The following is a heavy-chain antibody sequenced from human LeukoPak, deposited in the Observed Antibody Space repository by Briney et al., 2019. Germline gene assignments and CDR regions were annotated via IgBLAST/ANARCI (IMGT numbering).Heavy chain of an antibody. Sequence: GASVKVSCKASGYTFTSYGISWVRQAPGQGLEWMGWISAYNGKTNYAQKLQGRVTMTTDTSTSTAYMGLRSLRSDDTAVYYCARQNGWGLEWLLDRRANNWFDPWGQGTLVTVSS. CDR1: GYTFTSYG. CDR2: ISAYNGKT. CDR3: ARQNGWGLEWLLDRRANNWFDP. V-gene: IGHV1-18*01. J-gene: IGHJ5*02. D-gene: IGHD3-3*01.